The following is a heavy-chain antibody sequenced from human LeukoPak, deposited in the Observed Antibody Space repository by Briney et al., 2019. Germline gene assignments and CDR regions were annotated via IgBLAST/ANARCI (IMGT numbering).Heavy chain of an antibody. D-gene: IGHD3-10*01. CDR1: GYTFTGYY. V-gene: IGHV1-2*02. J-gene: IGHJ4*02. CDR2: INPNSGGT. Sequence: GASVKDSCKASGYTFTGYYMHWVRQAPGQGREWMGWINPNSGGTNYAQKFQGRVTMTRDTSISTAYMELSRLRSDDTAVYYCASPYYYGSGSYYNEYWGQGTLVTVSS. CDR3: ASPYYYGSGSYYNEY.